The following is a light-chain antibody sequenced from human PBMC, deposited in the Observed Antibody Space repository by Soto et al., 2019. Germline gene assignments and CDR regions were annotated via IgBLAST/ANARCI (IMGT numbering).Light chain of an antibody. CDR3: KQYDNSPWT. J-gene: IGKJ1*01. Sequence: EIVLTQSPGTLSLSPGEGATLSCRASQSVSSSYLAWYQQKPGQAPRLLIYGASSRATGIPDRFSGGGSGTEFTLTIHRQKPEDFAVYYCKQYDNSPWTFGQGTKVEIK. CDR2: GAS. CDR1: QSVSSSY. V-gene: IGKV3-20*01.